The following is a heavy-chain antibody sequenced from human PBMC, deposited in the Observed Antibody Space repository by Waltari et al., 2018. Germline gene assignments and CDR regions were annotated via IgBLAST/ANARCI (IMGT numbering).Heavy chain of an antibody. D-gene: IGHD3-9*01. J-gene: IGHJ5*02. Sequence: QLQLQESGPGLVKPSETLSLSCTVSGGSLSSESFSWGWMRQPPGKGLELGGIISYSGSTYYNPSLKSRVTISVDTSKNQFSLKLSSVTAADTAVYYCARLSYHIVTGYGWFDPWGLGTLVTVSS. V-gene: IGHV4-39*01. CDR3: ARLSYHIVTGYGWFDP. CDR1: GGSLSSESFS. CDR2: ISYSGST.